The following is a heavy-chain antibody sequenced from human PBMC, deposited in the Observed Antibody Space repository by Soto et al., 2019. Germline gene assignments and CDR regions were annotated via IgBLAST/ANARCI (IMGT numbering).Heavy chain of an antibody. CDR3: ASPGYSSGWYDYFDY. CDR2: IKQDGSEK. J-gene: IGHJ4*02. CDR1: GFTFSSYW. V-gene: IGHV3-7*01. Sequence: GGSLILSCAASGFTFSSYWMSWVRQAPGKGLEWVANIKQDGSEKYYVDSVKGRFTISRDNAKNSLYLQMNSLRAEDTAVYYCASPGYSSGWYDYFDYWGQGTLVTVSS. D-gene: IGHD6-19*01.